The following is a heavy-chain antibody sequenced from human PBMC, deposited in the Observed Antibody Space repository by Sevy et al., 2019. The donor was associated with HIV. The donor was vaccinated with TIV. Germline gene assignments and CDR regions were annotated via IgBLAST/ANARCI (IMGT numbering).Heavy chain of an antibody. CDR2: ITGDSGTI. CDR1: GFTFRSYS. V-gene: IGHV3-48*02. J-gene: IGHJ6*02. CDR3: ARKDTDNGDPPLAYYYYGMDV. Sequence: GGSLRLSCAASGFTFRSYSMNWARQAPGKGLEWVSYITGDSGTIYYADSVKGRFTISRDNAKNSLYLQMNSLRDEDTAVYYCARKDTDNGDPPLAYYYYGMDVWGQGTTVTVSS. D-gene: IGHD4-17*01.